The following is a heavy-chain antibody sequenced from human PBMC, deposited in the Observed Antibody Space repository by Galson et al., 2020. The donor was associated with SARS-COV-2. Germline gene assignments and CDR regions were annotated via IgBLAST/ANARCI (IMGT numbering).Heavy chain of an antibody. CDR3: ARDLNLMGSYSTGWA. V-gene: IGHV1-2*02. CDR2: INPKSGTT. J-gene: IGHJ4*02. CDR1: GYTFTGYY. D-gene: IGHD6-19*01. Sequence: SSVKVSCKASGYTFTGYYIFWVRQAPGQGLEWMGWINPKSGTTNYEQNFQGRVTMTRETSISTAYMELSGLRADDTALYFCARDLNLMGSYSTGWAWGRGTLATVSS.